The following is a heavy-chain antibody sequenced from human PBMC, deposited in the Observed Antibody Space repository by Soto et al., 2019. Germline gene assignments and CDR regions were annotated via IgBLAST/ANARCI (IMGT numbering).Heavy chain of an antibody. Sequence: PGGSLRLSCAASGFTFSSYGMHWVRQAPGKGLEWVAVISYDGSNKYYADSVKGRFTISRDNSKNTLYLQMNSLRAEDTAVYYCAKDRPYYDILTGLNYYYGMDVWGQGTTVTVSS. V-gene: IGHV3-30*18. D-gene: IGHD3-9*01. CDR2: ISYDGSNK. CDR1: GFTFSSYG. CDR3: AKDRPYYDILTGLNYYYGMDV. J-gene: IGHJ6*02.